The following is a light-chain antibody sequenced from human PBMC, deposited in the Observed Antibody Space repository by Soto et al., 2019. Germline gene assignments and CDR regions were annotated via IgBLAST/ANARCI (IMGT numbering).Light chain of an antibody. CDR2: ENN. CDR3: GTWDSSLSESDV. V-gene: IGLV1-51*02. Sequence: QSVLTQPPSVSAAPGQKVTISCSGSSSNIGNNYVSWYQQLPGTAPKLLIYENNKRPSGIPDRFSGSKSGTSATLGITGLQTGDEADYYCGTWDSSLSESDVFGTGTKLTVL. J-gene: IGLJ1*01. CDR1: SSNIGNNY.